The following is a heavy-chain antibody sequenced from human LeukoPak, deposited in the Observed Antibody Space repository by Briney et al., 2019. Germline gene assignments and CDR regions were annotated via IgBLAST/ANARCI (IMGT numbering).Heavy chain of an antibody. Sequence: SETLSLTCTVSGYSISSGYYWGWIRQPPGKGLEWIGIIYHSGRTDYNPSLKSRVTISVDTSKNQFSLKLSSVTAADTAVYYCARVPYSSGWYYAFDIWGQGTMVTVSS. D-gene: IGHD6-19*01. CDR2: IYHSGRT. CDR1: GYSISSGYY. V-gene: IGHV4-38-2*02. CDR3: ARVPYSSGWYYAFDI. J-gene: IGHJ3*02.